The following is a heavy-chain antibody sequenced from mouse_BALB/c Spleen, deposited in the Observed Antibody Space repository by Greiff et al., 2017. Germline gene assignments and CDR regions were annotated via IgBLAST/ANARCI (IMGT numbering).Heavy chain of an antibody. Sequence: DVKLVESGGGLVQPGGSRKLSCAASGFTFSSFGMHWVRQAPEKGLEWVAYISSGSSTIYYADTVKGRFTISRDNPKNTLFLQMTSLRSEDTAMYYCARWGLYEFAYWGQGTLVTVSA. V-gene: IGHV5-17*02. D-gene: IGHD1-1*01. CDR1: GFTFSSFG. CDR2: ISSGSSTI. CDR3: ARWGLYEFAY. J-gene: IGHJ3*01.